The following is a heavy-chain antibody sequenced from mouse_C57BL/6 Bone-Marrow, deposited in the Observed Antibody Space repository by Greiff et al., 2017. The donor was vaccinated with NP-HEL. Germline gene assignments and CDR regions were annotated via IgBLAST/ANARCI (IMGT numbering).Heavy chain of an antibody. D-gene: IGHD3-1*01. Sequence: EVQVVESGGGLVQPKGSLKRSCAAAGGNGKKEDRHRGRKGEGKGGEAVTRIRSKSSNYATYYADSVKDRFTISRDDSQSMLYLQMNNLKTEDTAMYYCVRGGYDYWGQGTTLTVSS. V-gene: IGHV10-3*01. CDR3: VRGGYDY. J-gene: IGHJ2*01. CDR2: IRSKSSNYAT. CDR1: GGNGKKED.